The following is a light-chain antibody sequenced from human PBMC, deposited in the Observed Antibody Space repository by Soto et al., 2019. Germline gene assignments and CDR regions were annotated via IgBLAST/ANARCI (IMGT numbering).Light chain of an antibody. Sequence: AIRMTQSPSSFSASTGDRVTITCRASQGISSYLAWYQQKPGKAPKLLIYAASTLQSGVPSRFIGSGSGTEFTLTISCLQSEDFATYYCQQYYSYPHTVGQGTKVEI. CDR3: QQYYSYPHT. CDR1: QGISSY. V-gene: IGKV1-8*01. CDR2: AAS. J-gene: IGKJ1*01.